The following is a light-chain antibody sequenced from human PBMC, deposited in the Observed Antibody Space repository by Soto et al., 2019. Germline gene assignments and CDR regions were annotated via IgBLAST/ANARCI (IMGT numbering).Light chain of an antibody. CDR1: NRDGGSYNL. Sequence: QPVLTQPASVSGSPGQSITIACTGTNRDGGSYNLVSWYQQRPGEAPKLIISEVRNRPSGISYRFTGSKSGNTASLTISGLQAEDEADYYCSSYTTSSTLVFGGGTKLTVL. CDR2: EVR. J-gene: IGLJ3*02. V-gene: IGLV2-14*01. CDR3: SSYTTSSTLV.